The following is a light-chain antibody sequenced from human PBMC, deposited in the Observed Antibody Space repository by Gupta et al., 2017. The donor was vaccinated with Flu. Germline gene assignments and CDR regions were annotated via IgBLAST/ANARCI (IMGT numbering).Light chain of an antibody. V-gene: IGKV3-11*01. CDR1: QSVGSY. J-gene: IGKJ5*01. CDR2: DTS. Sequence: PATLSLSPGERATLSCRASQSVGSYLAWYQQKPGQAPRLLIYDTSNRATGIPARFSGSGSGTDFTLTISSLEPEDFAVYYCQQRTNWAITFGQGTRLEIK. CDR3: QQRTNWAIT.